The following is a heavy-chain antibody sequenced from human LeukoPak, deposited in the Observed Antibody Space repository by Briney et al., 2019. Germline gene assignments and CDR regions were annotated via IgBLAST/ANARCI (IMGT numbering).Heavy chain of an antibody. V-gene: IGHV1-2*02. CDR2: INPNSGGT. D-gene: IGHD3-3*01. Sequence: ASVKVSCKASGYTFTGYYMHWVRQAPGQGLEWMGWINPNSGGTNYAQKFQGRVTMTRDTSISTAYMELSRLRSDDTAVYYCARAPGGVVHMDVWGKGTTVTVSS. CDR1: GYTFTGYY. CDR3: ARAPGGVVHMDV. J-gene: IGHJ6*03.